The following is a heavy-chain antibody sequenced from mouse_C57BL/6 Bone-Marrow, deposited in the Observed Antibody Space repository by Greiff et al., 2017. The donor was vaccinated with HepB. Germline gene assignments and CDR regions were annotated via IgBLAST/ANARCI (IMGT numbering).Heavy chain of an antibody. CDR1: GFTFSDYY. CDR2: INYDGSST. Sequence: VQLKESEGGLVQPGSSMKLSCTASGFTFSDYYMAWVRQVPEKGLEWVANINYDGSSTYYLDSLKSRFTISRDNAKNILYLQMSSLKSEDTATYYCARGSTTVPYYFDYWGQGTTLTVSS. CDR3: ARGSTTVPYYFDY. J-gene: IGHJ2*01. V-gene: IGHV5-16*01. D-gene: IGHD1-1*01.